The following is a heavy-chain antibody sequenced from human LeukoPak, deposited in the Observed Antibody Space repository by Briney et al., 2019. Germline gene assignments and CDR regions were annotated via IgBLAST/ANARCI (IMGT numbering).Heavy chain of an antibody. CDR3: AKDTGGRGRLDAFDI. V-gene: IGHV4-34*01. D-gene: IGHD3-10*01. CDR2: INHSGST. Sequence: SETLSLTCAVYGGSFSGYYWSWIRQPPGKGLEWIGEINHSGSTNYNPSLKSRVTISVDKSKNQFSLNLNSVTAADTAIYYCAKDTGGRGRLDAFDIWGQGTMVTASS. CDR1: GGSFSGYY. J-gene: IGHJ3*02.